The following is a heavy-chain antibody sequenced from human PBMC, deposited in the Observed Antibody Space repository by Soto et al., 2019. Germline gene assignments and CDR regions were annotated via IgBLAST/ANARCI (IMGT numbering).Heavy chain of an antibody. CDR3: ASGYSYGSYYYYGMDV. CDR1: GFTFSSYS. Sequence: EVQLVESGGGLVKPGGSLRLSCAASGFTFSSYSMNWGRQAPGKGLEWVSSISSSSSYIYYADSVKGRFTISRDNAKNSLYMQMNSLRAEDTAVYYCASGYSYGSYYYYGMDVWGQGTTVTVSS. V-gene: IGHV3-21*01. CDR2: ISSSSSYI. J-gene: IGHJ6*02. D-gene: IGHD5-18*01.